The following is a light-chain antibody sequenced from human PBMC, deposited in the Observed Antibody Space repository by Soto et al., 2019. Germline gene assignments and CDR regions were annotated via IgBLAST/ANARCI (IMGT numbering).Light chain of an antibody. CDR3: CSYAGSYTYVV. CDR1: SSDVAAYNY. Sequence: QSALTQPRSVSGSPGQSVTISCTGTSSDVAAYNYVSWYQQHPGKAPKLLICDVSRRHSGVPDRFSGSKSGNTASLTISGLQAEDEADYYCCSYAGSYTYVVFGGGTKLTVL. J-gene: IGLJ2*01. CDR2: DVS. V-gene: IGLV2-11*01.